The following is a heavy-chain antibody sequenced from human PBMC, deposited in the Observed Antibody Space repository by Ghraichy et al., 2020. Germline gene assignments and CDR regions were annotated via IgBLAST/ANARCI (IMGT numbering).Heavy chain of an antibody. D-gene: IGHD1-26*01. V-gene: IGHV3-23*01. CDR3: AKGGPGLQWELRKISYFDY. J-gene: IGHJ4*02. Sequence: GGSLRLSCAASGFTFGSYAMSWVRQAPGKGLEWVSAISGSGGSTYYADSVKGRFTISRDNSKNTLYLQMNSLRAEDTAVYYCAKGGPGLQWELRKISYFDYWGQGTLVTVSS. CDR2: ISGSGGST. CDR1: GFTFGSYA.